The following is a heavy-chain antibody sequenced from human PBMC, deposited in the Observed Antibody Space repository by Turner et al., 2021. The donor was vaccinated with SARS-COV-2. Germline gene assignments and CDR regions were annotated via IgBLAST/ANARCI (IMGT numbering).Heavy chain of an antibody. CDR1: GFTFSNYD. J-gene: IGHJ5*02. D-gene: IGHD3-10*01. Sequence: EVELVESGGGLVQPGGSLRPSCAASGFTFSNYDMHWVRQATGKGREWVSAVGTAGDTYYPGSVKGRFTISRENGKNSLYLQMNSLRAGDTAVYYCARAKFRGLISWFDPWGQGTLVTVSS. V-gene: IGHV3-13*04. CDR3: ARAKFRGLISWFDP. CDR2: VGTAGDT.